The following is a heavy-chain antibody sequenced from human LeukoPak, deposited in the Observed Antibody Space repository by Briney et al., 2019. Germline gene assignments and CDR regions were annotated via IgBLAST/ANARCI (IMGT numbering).Heavy chain of an antibody. CDR3: VKGQYSGYDAGFDY. D-gene: IGHD5-12*01. CDR1: GFTFSSYA. J-gene: IGHJ4*02. V-gene: IGHV3-64D*06. Sequence: GGSLRLSCSASGFTFSSYAMHWVRQAPGKGLEYVSAISSNGGSTYYADSVEGSFTISRDNSKNTLYLQMSSLRAEDTAVYYCVKGQYSGYDAGFDYWGQGTLVTVSS. CDR2: ISSNGGST.